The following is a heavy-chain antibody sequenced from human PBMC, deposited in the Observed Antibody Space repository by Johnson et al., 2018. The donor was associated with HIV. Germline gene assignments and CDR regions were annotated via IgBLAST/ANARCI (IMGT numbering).Heavy chain of an antibody. V-gene: IGHV3-11*04. Sequence: QVQLVESGGGLVKPGGSLRLSCAASGFSFSDYYMSWIRQAPGKGLEWVAFISSAASTISYADSVKGRFTISRDNAKNSLYLQMNSLRAEDTAGYYCARDWDPGEPMGAFDIWGQGTLVTVSS. CDR2: ISSAASTI. D-gene: IGHD3-16*01. CDR1: GFSFSDYY. CDR3: ARDWDPGEPMGAFDI. J-gene: IGHJ3*02.